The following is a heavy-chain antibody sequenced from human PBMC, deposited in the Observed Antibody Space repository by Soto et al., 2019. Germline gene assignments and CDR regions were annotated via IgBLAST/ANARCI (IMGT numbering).Heavy chain of an antibody. Sequence: GESLKISCKTSGYSFTTYWIGWVRQMPGKGLEWRGIIYPGDSDTRYSPSFKGQVTISADQSISTAYLQWSSLKASDTAMYYCARHLDCSGGNCYLINWGQGTLVTVSS. CDR3: ARHLDCSGGNCYLIN. CDR2: IYPGDSDT. D-gene: IGHD2-15*01. J-gene: IGHJ4*02. CDR1: GYSFTTYW. V-gene: IGHV5-51*01.